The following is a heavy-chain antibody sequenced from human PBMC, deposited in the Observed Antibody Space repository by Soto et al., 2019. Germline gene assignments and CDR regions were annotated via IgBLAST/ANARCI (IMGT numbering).Heavy chain of an antibody. Sequence: PGGSLRLSCAASGFTFSSYWMSWVRQAPGKGLEWVANIKPDGSEKWYVDSVKGRFTIYRDNAKNSLYLQMNSLRAEDTAVYYCAKDAGGVILTGYPTYNCFDPWGQGTLVTVSS. CDR1: GFTFSSYW. CDR3: AKDAGGVILTGYPTYNCFDP. D-gene: IGHD3-9*01. CDR2: IKPDGSEK. V-gene: IGHV3-7*01. J-gene: IGHJ5*02.